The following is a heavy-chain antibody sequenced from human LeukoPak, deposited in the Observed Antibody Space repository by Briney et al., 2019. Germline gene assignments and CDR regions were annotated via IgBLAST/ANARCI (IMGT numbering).Heavy chain of an antibody. V-gene: IGHV3-20*04. CDR2: INWNGGST. CDR3: ARGLYSSHFDY. Sequence: GGSLRLSCAASGFTFDDYGMSWVRQAPGKGLEWVSGINWNGGSTGYADSVKGRLTLSRDNAKNSLYLQMNSLRAEDTALYYCARGLYSSHFDYWGQGTLVTVSS. J-gene: IGHJ4*02. D-gene: IGHD6-19*01. CDR1: GFTFDDYG.